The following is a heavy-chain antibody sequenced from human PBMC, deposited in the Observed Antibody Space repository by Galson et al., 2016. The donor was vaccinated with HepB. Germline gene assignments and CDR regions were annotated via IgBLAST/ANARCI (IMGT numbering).Heavy chain of an antibody. D-gene: IGHD4-23*01. CDR2: MSPNSGNT. J-gene: IGHJ5*02. Sequence: SVKVPCKASGYTFTNYDINWVRQATGQGLEWLGWMSPNSGNTGYAQNFQGRVTLTRDTSISTAYMELSSLRSDDTAVYYCARDYGGNSGWFDPWGQGTLVTVSS. CDR1: GYTFTNYD. CDR3: ARDYGGNSGWFDP. V-gene: IGHV1-8*01.